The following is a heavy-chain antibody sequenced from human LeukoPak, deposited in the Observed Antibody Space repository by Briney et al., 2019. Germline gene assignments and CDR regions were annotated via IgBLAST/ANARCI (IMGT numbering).Heavy chain of an antibody. V-gene: IGHV3-23*01. Sequence: GGSLRLSCAASGFTFNGYWMSWVRQAPGKGLEWVSAISGSGGSTYYADSVKGRFTISRDNSKNTLYLQMNSLRAEDTAVYYCAKDQGGSGWYMAIHWGQGTLVTVSS. J-gene: IGHJ4*02. CDR1: GFTFNGYW. CDR3: AKDQGGSGWYMAIH. D-gene: IGHD6-19*01. CDR2: ISGSGGST.